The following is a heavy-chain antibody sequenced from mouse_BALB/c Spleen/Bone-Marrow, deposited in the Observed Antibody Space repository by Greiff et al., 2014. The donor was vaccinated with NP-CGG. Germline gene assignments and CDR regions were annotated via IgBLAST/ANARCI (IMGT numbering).Heavy chain of an antibody. D-gene: IGHD2-3*01. CDR2: ISHGGGTT. CDR3: TRHGGYYPYYYAMDY. CDR1: GFAFSSYD. Sequence: EVQVVESGGGLVKPGGSLKLSCAASGFAFSSYDMSWVRQTPEKRLEWVAYISHGGGTTYYSDTVKGRFTIPRDNAKNTLYLQMSSLKSEDTAIYYCTRHGGYYPYYYAMDYWGQGTSVTVSS. J-gene: IGHJ4*01. V-gene: IGHV5-12-1*01.